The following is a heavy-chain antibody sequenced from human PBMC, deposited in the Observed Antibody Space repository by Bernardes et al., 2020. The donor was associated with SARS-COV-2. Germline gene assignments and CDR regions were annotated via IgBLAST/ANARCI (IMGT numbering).Heavy chain of an antibody. V-gene: IGHV4-59*02. D-gene: IGHD3-9*01. Sequence: SEPLSLTCSVSGASDALNYWSWIRQSPTQGLEWIAYIAHSGSTNYNPSLQSRIALSLNSSINQFYLQLRSVTAADTAIYYCARWNTISPPFNFDFWGPGTLVTVSS. J-gene: IGHJ4*02. CDR2: IAHSGST. CDR1: GASDALNY. CDR3: ARWNTISPPFNFDF.